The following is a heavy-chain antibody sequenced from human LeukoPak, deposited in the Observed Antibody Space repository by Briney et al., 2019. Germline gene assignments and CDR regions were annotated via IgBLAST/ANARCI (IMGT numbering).Heavy chain of an antibody. Sequence: GRSLRLSCAASGFTFSSYGMHWVRQAPGKGLEWVAVISYDGSNKYYADSVKGRFTISRDNSKNTLYLQMNSLRAEDTAVYYCARRYCSSTSCYAGKYYYYYMDVWGKGTTVTISS. J-gene: IGHJ6*03. CDR1: GFTFSSYG. CDR3: ARRYCSSTSCYAGKYYYYYMDV. CDR2: ISYDGSNK. V-gene: IGHV3-30*03. D-gene: IGHD2-2*01.